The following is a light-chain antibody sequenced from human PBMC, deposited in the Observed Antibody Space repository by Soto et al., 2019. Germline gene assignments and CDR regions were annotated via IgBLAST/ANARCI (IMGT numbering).Light chain of an antibody. J-gene: IGKJ1*01. CDR3: QQYNTWPLT. V-gene: IGKV3-15*01. CDR1: QRVSSY. Sequence: EIEMTQSPAALSVSPGERATLSCRSSQRVSSYLAWYQQKPGQAPRLLIYGASTRATGIPARFSGSGSGTEFTLTISSLQSEDFAVYYCQQYNTWPLTFGQGTKVDI. CDR2: GAS.